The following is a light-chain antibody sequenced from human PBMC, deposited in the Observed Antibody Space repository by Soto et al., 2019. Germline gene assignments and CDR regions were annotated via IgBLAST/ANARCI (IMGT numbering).Light chain of an antibody. CDR1: QSVSTW. J-gene: IGKJ4*02. V-gene: IGKV1-5*03. CDR2: KAS. Sequence: DIQMTPSPSTLSASVGDRVTITCRASQSVSTWLAWYQQKPGKAPKLLFHKASTIENGIPSRFSGSGSETAFSLSISSLQPDDFATYYCHQYHIYPAAFGGGTNVELK. CDR3: HQYHIYPAA.